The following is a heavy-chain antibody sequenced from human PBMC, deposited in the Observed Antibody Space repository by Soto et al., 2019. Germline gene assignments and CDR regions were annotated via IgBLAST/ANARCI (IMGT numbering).Heavy chain of an antibody. CDR1: GGSFSSGAYH. V-gene: IGHV4-31*03. D-gene: IGHD6-13*01. J-gene: IGHJ5*02. Sequence: SETRSLTCTVSGGSFSSGAYHWSWIRQYPGKGLEWIGSISYRGNTYYNPSLKSRLSMSVDTSKNQFSLNLTSVTAADTAVYFCARMSATGTRWFDPWGQGTQVTVSS. CDR2: ISYRGNT. CDR3: ARMSATGTRWFDP.